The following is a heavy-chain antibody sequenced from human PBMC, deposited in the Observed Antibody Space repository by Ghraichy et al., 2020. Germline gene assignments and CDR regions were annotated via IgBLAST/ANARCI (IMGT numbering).Heavy chain of an antibody. V-gene: IGHV3-53*01. CDR2: IYSGGST. D-gene: IGHD3-10*01. Sequence: GESLNISCAASGFTVSSNYMSWVRQAPGKGLEWVSVIYSGGSTYYADSVKGRFTISRDNSKNTLYLQMNSLRAEDTAVYYCARDSPDGSGIDYWGQGTLVTVSS. J-gene: IGHJ4*02. CDR3: ARDSPDGSGIDY. CDR1: GFTVSSNY.